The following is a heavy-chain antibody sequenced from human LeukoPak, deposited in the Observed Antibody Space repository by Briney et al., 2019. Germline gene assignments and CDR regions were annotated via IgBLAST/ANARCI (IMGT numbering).Heavy chain of an antibody. CDR2: ISYDGSNK. V-gene: IGHV3-30-3*01. J-gene: IGHJ4*02. Sequence: PGGSLRLSCAASGFTFSSYAMHWVRQAPGKGLEWVAVISYDGSNKYYADSVKGRFTISRDNSKNTPYLQMNSLRAEDTAVYYCARDSGWVRARYYFDYWGQGTLVTVSS. CDR3: ARDSGWVRARYYFDY. D-gene: IGHD3-10*01. CDR1: GFTFSSYA.